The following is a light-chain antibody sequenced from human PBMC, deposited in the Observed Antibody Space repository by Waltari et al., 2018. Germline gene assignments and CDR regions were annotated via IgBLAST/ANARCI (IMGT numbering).Light chain of an antibody. CDR1: QSAKTS. V-gene: IGKV3D-15*01. Sequence: EVVMTQSPATLSVSPGERVSPPCRASQSAKTSLAWYQQNPGQAPRLPIYRASTRAAGVPDRFSGSGSGTEFTLTISSLQSEDSAIYYCQQYNIWPWTFGPGTNVDIK. J-gene: IGKJ1*01. CDR3: QQYNIWPWT. CDR2: RAS.